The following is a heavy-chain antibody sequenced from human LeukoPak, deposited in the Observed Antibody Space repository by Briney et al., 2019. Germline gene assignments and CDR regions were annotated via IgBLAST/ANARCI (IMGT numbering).Heavy chain of an antibody. D-gene: IGHD2-2*01. CDR2: ISAYNGNT. J-gene: IGHJ6*03. CDR3: ARDFQPESDIVLVPAAVEYYYMDV. CDR1: GYTFTSYG. Sequence: GASVKVSCKASGYTFTSYGISWVRQAPGQGLEWIGWISAYNGNTNYAQKLQGRVTMTTDTSTSTAYMELRSLRSDDTAVYYCARDFQPESDIVLVPAAVEYYYMDVWGKGTTVTVSS. V-gene: IGHV1-18*01.